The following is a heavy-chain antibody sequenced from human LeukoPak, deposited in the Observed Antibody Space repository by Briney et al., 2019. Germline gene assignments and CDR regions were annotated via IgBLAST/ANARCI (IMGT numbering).Heavy chain of an antibody. CDR2: INPDGTTE. Sequence: AGGSLRLSCAASGVTFSTYWMSWVRQAPGKGLEWVASINPDGTTEHYVDSVKGRFTVSRDNAKNSLFLQMNTLRVEDTAVYHCAKLIREVTTYDYWGPGALVTVSS. CDR3: AKLIREVTTYDY. J-gene: IGHJ4*02. CDR1: GVTFSTYW. D-gene: IGHD1-1*01. V-gene: IGHV3-7*01.